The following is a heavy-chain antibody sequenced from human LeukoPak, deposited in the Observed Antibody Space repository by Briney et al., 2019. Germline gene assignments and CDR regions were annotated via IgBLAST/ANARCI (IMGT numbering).Heavy chain of an antibody. CDR1: GFSFSNYG. D-gene: IGHD2-15*01. CDR3: ARDPGGSKNY. CDR2: IYSGGST. V-gene: IGHV3-53*01. J-gene: IGHJ6*04. Sequence: GGSLRLSCAGSGFSFSNYGMSWVRQAPGKGLEWVSVIYSGGSTYYADSVKGRFTISRDNSKNTLYLQMNSLRAEDTAVYYCARDPGGSKNYWGKGTTVTISS.